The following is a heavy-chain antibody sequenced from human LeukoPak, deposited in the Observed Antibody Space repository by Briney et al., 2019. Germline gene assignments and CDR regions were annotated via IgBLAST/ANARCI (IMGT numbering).Heavy chain of an antibody. Sequence: ASVKVSCKASGYTFTSYGISWVRQAPGQGLDWMGWISAYNGNTNYAQKLQGRVTMTTDTSTSTAYMELRSLRSDDTAVYYCARESQVVKEMATLPATLGIDYWGREPWSPSSQ. D-gene: IGHD5-24*01. CDR3: ARESQVVKEMATLPATLGIDY. CDR1: GYTFTSYG. CDR2: ISAYNGNT. V-gene: IGHV1-18*01. J-gene: IGHJ4*02.